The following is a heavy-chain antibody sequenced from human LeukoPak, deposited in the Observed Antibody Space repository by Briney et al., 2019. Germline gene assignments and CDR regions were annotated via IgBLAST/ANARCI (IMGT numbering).Heavy chain of an antibody. J-gene: IGHJ4*02. CDR1: GFTFSSYA. V-gene: IGHV3-64D*06. Sequence: PGGSLRLSCSASGFTFSSYAMHWVRQAPGKGLEYVSAISSNGGSTYYADSVKGRFTISRDNSKNTLYLQMSSLRAEDTAVYYCVEEGSRAAIPFDYWGQGTLVTVSS. CDR3: VEEGSRAAIPFDY. D-gene: IGHD2-2*02. CDR2: ISSNGGST.